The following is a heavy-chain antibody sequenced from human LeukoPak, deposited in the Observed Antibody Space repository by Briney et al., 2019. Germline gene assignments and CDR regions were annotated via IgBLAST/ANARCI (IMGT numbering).Heavy chain of an antibody. Sequence: KTSETLSLTCTVSGGSISSYYWSWIRQPPGKGLEWIGYIYYTGNTDSNPSLKSRVTISVDTSKNQFSLKLSSVTAADTAVYYCARTYCIGGSCHFDYWGQGTLVTVSS. CDR3: ARTYCIGGSCHFDY. CDR1: GGSISSYY. V-gene: IGHV4-59*08. J-gene: IGHJ4*02. D-gene: IGHD2-15*01. CDR2: IYYTGNT.